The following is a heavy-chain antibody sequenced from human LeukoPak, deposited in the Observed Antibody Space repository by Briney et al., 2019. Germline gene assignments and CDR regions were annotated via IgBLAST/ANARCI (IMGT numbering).Heavy chain of an antibody. CDR1: GGSISSSSYY. CDR3: ARADQTSEYSSSPRPSAFDH. J-gene: IGHJ4*02. CDR2: IYYSGST. D-gene: IGHD6-6*01. Sequence: SETLSLTCTVSGGSISSSSYYWGWIRQPPGKGLEWIGSIYYSGSTYYNPSLKSRVTISVDTSKNQFSLKLSSVTPEDTAVYYCARADQTSEYSSSPRPSAFDHWGQGTLVTVSS. V-gene: IGHV4-39*07.